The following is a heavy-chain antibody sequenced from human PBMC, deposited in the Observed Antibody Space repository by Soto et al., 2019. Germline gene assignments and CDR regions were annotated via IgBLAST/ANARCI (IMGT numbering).Heavy chain of an antibody. CDR1: GGSISSHY. CDR3: ARGGFGMIPFDY. CDR2: IYYSGST. V-gene: IGHV4-59*11. D-gene: IGHD3-16*01. J-gene: IGHJ4*02. Sequence: SETLSLTCTVSGGSISSHYWSWIRQPPGKGLEWIGNIYYSGSTKNNPSLKSRVTVLVDTSKNQFSLKLSSVTAADTAVYYCARGGFGMIPFDYWGQGTLVTVSS.